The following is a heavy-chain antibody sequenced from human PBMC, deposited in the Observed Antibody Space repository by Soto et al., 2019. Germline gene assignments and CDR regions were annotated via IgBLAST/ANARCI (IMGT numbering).Heavy chain of an antibody. D-gene: IGHD5-12*01. CDR3: AKDGERDGYNGYYFDY. J-gene: IGHJ4*02. CDR1: GFTFSSYG. Sequence: QVQLVESGGGVVQPGRSLRLSCAASGFTFSSYGMHWVRQAPGKGLEWVAVISYDGSNKYYADSVKGRFTISRDNSKNTLYLQMNSLRAEDTAVYYCAKDGERDGYNGYYFDYWGQGTLVTVSS. V-gene: IGHV3-30*18. CDR2: ISYDGSNK.